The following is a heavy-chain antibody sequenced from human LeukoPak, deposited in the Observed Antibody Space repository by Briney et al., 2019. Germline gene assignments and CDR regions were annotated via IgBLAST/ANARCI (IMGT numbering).Heavy chain of an antibody. CDR1: GYTFGTHW. J-gene: IGHJ3*02. D-gene: IGHD6-19*01. V-gene: IGHV1-46*01. CDR2: INPSGDFR. Sequence: ASVKVSCKASGYTFGTHWMHWVRQAPGQGLEWMGIINPSGDFRSYAQKFQGRVTVTRDTSTSTVYMELSSLRSEDTAVYYCARAGSRIAVAGDAFDIWGQGTMVTVSS. CDR3: ARAGSRIAVAGDAFDI.